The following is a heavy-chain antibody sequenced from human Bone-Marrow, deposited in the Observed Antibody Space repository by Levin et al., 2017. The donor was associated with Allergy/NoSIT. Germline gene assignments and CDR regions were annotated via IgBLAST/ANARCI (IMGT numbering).Heavy chain of an antibody. CDR3: AKDRGGTYFYFDY. J-gene: IGHJ4*02. V-gene: IGHV3-30-3*01. D-gene: IGHD1-26*01. CDR2: ISYDGNNQ. CDR1: GFTFSGFT. Sequence: GESLKISCSGSGFTFSGFTIHWVRQAPGKGLEWVATISYDGNNQYYADSMEGRFTISRDHSKDTVFLQMNSLRIEDTAVYYCAKDRGGTYFYFDYWGQGTLVTVSS.